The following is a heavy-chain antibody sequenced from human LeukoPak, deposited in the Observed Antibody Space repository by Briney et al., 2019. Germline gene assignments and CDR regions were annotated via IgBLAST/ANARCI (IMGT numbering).Heavy chain of an antibody. CDR1: GYTFTNYA. CDR3: ARGVCSGGSCYWYYFDY. D-gene: IGHD2-15*01. J-gene: IGHJ4*02. V-gene: IGHV7-4-1*02. CDR2: INTNTGNP. Sequence: ASVKVSCKASGYTFTNYAMNWVRQAPAQGLAWMGWINTNTGNPTYAQGFTGRFVFSLDTSVSTAYLQISSLKAEDTAVYYCARGVCSGGSCYWYYFDYWGQGTLVTVSS.